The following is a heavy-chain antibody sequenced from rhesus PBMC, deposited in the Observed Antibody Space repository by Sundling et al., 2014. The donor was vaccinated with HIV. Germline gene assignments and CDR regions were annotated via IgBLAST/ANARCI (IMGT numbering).Heavy chain of an antibody. CDR2: INPKTGGT. CDR1: GYTFTDHY. J-gene: IGHJ5-1*01. CDR3: ATFLWDDYLVNV. Sequence: VQLVQSGAEVKKPGSSVTVSCKGSGYTFTDHYIHWVRQAPGQGLEWMGRINPKTGGTDYAQKFQGRVTMTRDTSTTTAYMDLRSLRSEDTAVYYCATFLWDDYLVNVWGPGVLVTVSS. D-gene: IGHD3-34*01. V-gene: IGHV1-138*01.